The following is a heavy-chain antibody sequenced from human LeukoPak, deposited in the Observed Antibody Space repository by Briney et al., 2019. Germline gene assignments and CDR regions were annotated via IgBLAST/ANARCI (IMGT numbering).Heavy chain of an antibody. CDR2: ISWNSGSI. V-gene: IGHV3-9*01. D-gene: IGHD3-22*01. CDR1: GFTFDDYA. J-gene: IGHJ4*02. CDR3: AKDPSSVVVITSTEGHYFDY. Sequence: PGGSLRLSCAASGFTFDDYAMHWVRQAPGKGLEWVSGISWNSGSIGYADSVKGRFTISRDNAKNSLYLQMNSLRAEDTALYYCAKDPSSVVVITSTEGHYFDYWGQGTLVTVSS.